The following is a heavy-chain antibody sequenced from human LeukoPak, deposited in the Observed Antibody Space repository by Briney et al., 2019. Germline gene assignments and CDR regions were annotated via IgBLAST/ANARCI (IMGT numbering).Heavy chain of an antibody. CDR1: GFTFSSYA. D-gene: IGHD3-9*01. CDR2: ISYDGSNK. V-gene: IGHV3-30-3*01. Sequence: GRSLRLSCAASGFTFSSYAMHWVRQAPGKGLEWVAVISYDGSNKYYADSVKGRFTISRDNSKNTLYLQMNSLRAEDTAVYYCAKDNRYFDWLSSGYYFDYWGQGTLVTVSS. J-gene: IGHJ4*02. CDR3: AKDNRYFDWLSSGYYFDY.